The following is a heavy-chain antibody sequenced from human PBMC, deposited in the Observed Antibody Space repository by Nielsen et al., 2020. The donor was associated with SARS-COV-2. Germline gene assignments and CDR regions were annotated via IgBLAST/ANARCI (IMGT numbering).Heavy chain of an antibody. CDR3: AHTYSSSWSGWFDP. J-gene: IGHJ5*02. CDR2: IYWDDDK. Sequence: WIRQRPGEALEWLALIYWDDDKRYSTSLKSRLTIIKDTSKNQAVLTMTNMDPVDTATYYCAHTYSSSWSGWFDPWGQGTLVTVSS. D-gene: IGHD6-13*01. V-gene: IGHV2-5*02.